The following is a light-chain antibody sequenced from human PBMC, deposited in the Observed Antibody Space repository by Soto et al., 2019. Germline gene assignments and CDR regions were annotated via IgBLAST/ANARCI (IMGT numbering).Light chain of an antibody. V-gene: IGLV1-40*01. CDR3: QSYDSSLSGYV. J-gene: IGLJ1*01. Sequence: QAVVTQPPSVSEAPGQRVTISCTGSSSNIGAGYEAHWYQQVPGTAPKLLIYENNNRPSGVPDRFSGSKSGTSASLAITGLQAEDEAEYYCQSYDSSLSGYVFGTATKVTVL. CDR2: ENN. CDR1: SSNIGAGYE.